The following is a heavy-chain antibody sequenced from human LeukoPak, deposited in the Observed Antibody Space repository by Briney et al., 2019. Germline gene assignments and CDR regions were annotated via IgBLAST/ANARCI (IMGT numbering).Heavy chain of an antibody. CDR2: IYHSGST. V-gene: IGHV4-4*02. Sequence: PSGTLSLTCAVSGGSISSSNWWSWVRQPPGKGLEWIGEIYHSGSTNYNPSLKSRVTISVDTSKNQFSLKLSSVTAADTAVYYCASSLANYYDSSGYCAFDIWGQGTMVTVSS. J-gene: IGHJ3*02. D-gene: IGHD3-22*01. CDR3: ASSLANYYDSSGYCAFDI. CDR1: GGSISSSNW.